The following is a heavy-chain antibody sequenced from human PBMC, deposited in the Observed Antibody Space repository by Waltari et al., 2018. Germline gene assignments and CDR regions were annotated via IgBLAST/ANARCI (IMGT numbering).Heavy chain of an antibody. CDR3: ALDTGALWMDV. D-gene: IGHD2-21*01. CDR1: EYTFPSSY. CDR2: INPSGGST. J-gene: IGHJ6*02. Sequence: QVQLVQSGAEVKKPGASVKISCKTSEYTFPSSYKHWVRQAPGQGLEWMGIINPSGGSTIYAQKFQGRVTMTRDTSTSTVYMELSSLRSDDTAVYYCALDTGALWMDVWGQGTTVTVSS. V-gene: IGHV1-46*01.